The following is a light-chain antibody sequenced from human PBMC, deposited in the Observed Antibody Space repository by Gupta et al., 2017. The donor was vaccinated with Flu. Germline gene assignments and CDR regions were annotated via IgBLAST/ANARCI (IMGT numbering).Light chain of an antibody. CDR3: AAWDDSLSGWV. CDR1: SSNIGSNY. J-gene: IGLJ3*02. CDR2: RNN. Sequence: QSVLTQPPSASGTPGQRVTISCSRSSSNIGSNYVYWYQQLPGTAPQLLIYRNNQRPSGVPDRFSGSKSGTSASLAISGLRSEDEADYYCAAWDDSLSGWVFGGGTKLTVL. V-gene: IGLV1-47*01.